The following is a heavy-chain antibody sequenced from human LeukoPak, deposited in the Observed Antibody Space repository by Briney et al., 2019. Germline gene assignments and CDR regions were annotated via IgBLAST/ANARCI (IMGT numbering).Heavy chain of an antibody. V-gene: IGHV1-46*01. Sequence: ASVKVSCKASGYTFTSYYMHWVRQAPGQGLEWMGIINPSGGSTYYAQNFQGRVTMTRDTSTSTVYMELSSLRSEDTAVYYCARSYYGSGSYYNEQYWFDPWGQGTLVTVSS. D-gene: IGHD3-10*01. CDR3: ARSYYGSGSYYNEQYWFDP. J-gene: IGHJ5*02. CDR2: INPSGGST. CDR1: GYTFTSYY.